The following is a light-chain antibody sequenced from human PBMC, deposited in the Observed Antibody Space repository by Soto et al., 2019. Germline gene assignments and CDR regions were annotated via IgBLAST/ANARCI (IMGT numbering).Light chain of an antibody. CDR3: QQLNSYPRT. CDR1: QAISSY. J-gene: IGKJ1*01. Sequence: DIQLSQSPSFLSASVGDRVTITCRASQAISSYLAWYQQKPGKAPKLLIYAASTLQSGVPSRFSGSGSGTHFTLTISSLQPEDFETYYCQQLNSYPRTFGQGTKVEIK. V-gene: IGKV1-9*01. CDR2: AAS.